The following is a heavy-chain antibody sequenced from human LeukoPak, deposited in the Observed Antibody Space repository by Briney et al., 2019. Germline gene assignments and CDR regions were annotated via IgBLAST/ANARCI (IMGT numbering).Heavy chain of an antibody. CDR3: GTDTGYSSRTSCPGHYFDQ. V-gene: IGHV1-24*01. D-gene: IGHD2-2*01. J-gene: IGHJ4*02. CDR1: GYTFTGYC. CDR2: IDPCDGKT. Sequence: ASVKVSCKVSGYTFTGYCMHWVRQAPGKGLEWMGGIDPCDGKTNYAQKLQGRVTMTDDTSTDTAYMELSSLRSEDTAVYYCGTDTGYSSRTSCPGHYFDQWGQKTLLTLSS.